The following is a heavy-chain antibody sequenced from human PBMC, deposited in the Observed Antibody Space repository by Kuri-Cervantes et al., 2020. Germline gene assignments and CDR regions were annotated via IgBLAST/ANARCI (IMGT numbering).Heavy chain of an antibody. CDR1: GFTFSSYW. Sequence: GGSLRLSCAASGFTFSSYWMHWVRQAPGKGLVWVSRINSDGSSTSYADSVKGRFTISRDNSKNTLYLQMNSLRAEDTAVYYCARGLPEGWGYFDYWGQGTLVTVSS. CDR2: INSDGSST. V-gene: IGHV3-74*01. CDR3: ARGLPEGWGYFDY. D-gene: IGHD6-19*01. J-gene: IGHJ4*02.